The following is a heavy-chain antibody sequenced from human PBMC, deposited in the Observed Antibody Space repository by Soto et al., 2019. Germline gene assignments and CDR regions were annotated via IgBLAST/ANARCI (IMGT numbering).Heavy chain of an antibody. Sequence: GGSLRLSCAASGFTFSTYSMNWVRQAPGKGLEWVSYISSTSRTIFYADSVKGRFTISRDSAKNSLYLQMNSLRDEDTAVYYCAHPRGYGVFDAYDIWGQGALVTVSS. CDR2: ISSTSRTI. CDR1: GFTFSTYS. CDR3: AHPRGYGVFDAYDI. V-gene: IGHV3-48*02. J-gene: IGHJ3*02. D-gene: IGHD4-17*01.